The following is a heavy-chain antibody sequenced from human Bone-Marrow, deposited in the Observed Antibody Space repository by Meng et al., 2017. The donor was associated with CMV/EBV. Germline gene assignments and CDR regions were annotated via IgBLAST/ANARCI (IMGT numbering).Heavy chain of an antibody. J-gene: IGHJ6*02. CDR1: GYTFTSYD. D-gene: IGHD6-6*01. Sequence: ASVKVSCKASGYTFTSYDINWVRQATGQGLEWMGWMNPNSGNTGYAQKFQGRDTMTRNTSISTAYMELSSLRSEDTAVYYCARRLTAARPRAKVWYYGMDVWGQGTTVTVSS. V-gene: IGHV1-8*01. CDR3: ARRLTAARPRAKVWYYGMDV. CDR2: MNPNSGNT.